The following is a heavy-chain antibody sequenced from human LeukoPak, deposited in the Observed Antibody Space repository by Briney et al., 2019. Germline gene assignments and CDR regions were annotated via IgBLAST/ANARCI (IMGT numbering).Heavy chain of an antibody. CDR2: ISGSGGST. CDR3: AKSIAAAGTKY. J-gene: IGHJ4*02. D-gene: IGHD6-13*01. V-gene: IGHV3-23*01. Sequence: GGSLRLSCAASGFTVSSNYMSWVRQAPGKGLEWVSVISGSGGSTYYADSVKGRFTISRDNSKNTLYLQMNSLRAEDTAVYYCAKSIAAAGTKYWGQGTLVTVSS. CDR1: GFTVSSNY.